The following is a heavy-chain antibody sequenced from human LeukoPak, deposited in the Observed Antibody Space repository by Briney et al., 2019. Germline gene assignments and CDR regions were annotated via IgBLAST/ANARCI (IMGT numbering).Heavy chain of an antibody. CDR2: INHSGST. CDR1: GGSFSGYY. J-gene: IGHJ4*02. CDR3: ARGLVYCSGGSCYSGPDY. V-gene: IGHV4-34*01. Sequence: PSETLSLTCAVYGGSFSGYYRSWIRQPPGKGLEWIGEINHSGSTNYNPSLKSRVTISVDTSKNQFSLKLRSVTAADTAVYYCARGLVYCSGGSCYSGPDYWGQGTLVTVSS. D-gene: IGHD2-15*01.